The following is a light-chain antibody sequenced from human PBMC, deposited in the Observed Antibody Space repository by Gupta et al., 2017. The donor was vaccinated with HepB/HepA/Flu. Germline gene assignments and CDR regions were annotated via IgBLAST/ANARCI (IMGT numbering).Light chain of an antibody. V-gene: IGLV4-69*02. J-gene: IGLJ2*01. CDR3: QTWGTGILI. CDR2: LNSDGSH. CDR1: SGHSSYA. Sequence: QLVLTQSPSASASLGASVKLTCTLSSGHSSYAIAWHQQQPEKGPRYLMKLNSDGSHSKGDGIPDRFSGSSSGTERYLIISSLQSEDEADYYCQTWGTGILIFGGGTKLTDL.